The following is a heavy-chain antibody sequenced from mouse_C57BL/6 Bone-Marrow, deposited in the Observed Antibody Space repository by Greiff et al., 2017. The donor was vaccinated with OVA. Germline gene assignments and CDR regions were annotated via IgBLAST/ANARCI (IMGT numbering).Heavy chain of an antibody. CDR2: ISDGGSYT. J-gene: IGHJ3*01. V-gene: IGHV5-4*01. Sequence: EVQVVESGGGLVKPGGSLKLSCAASGFTFSSYAMSWVRQTPEKRLEWVATISDGGSYTYYPDNVKGRFTISRDNAKNNLYLQMSHLKSEDTAMYYCARDNYLAWFAYWGQGTLVTVSA. CDR1: GFTFSSYA. D-gene: IGHD1-3*01. CDR3: ARDNYLAWFAY.